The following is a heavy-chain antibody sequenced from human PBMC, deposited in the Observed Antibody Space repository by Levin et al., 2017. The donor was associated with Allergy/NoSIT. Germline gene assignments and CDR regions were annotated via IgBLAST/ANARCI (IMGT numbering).Heavy chain of an antibody. CDR2: IYSSDTM. D-gene: IGHD3-10*01. J-gene: IGHJ4*02. Sequence: PSETLSLTCAVSGASISGYYWGWVRQAAGKGLEWIGRIYSSDTMNYSPSLKSRVTMPVDTSKNQFSLKLKSVTAADTAVYYCTRGPRGISYYSFESWSQGILVTVSS. CDR3: TRGPRGISYYSFES. V-gene: IGHV4-4*07. CDR1: GASISGYY.